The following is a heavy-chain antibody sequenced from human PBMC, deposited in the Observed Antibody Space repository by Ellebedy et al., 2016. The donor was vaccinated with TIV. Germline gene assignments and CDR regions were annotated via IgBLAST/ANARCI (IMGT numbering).Heavy chain of an antibody. J-gene: IGHJ4*02. Sequence: GSLRLSXNVSGVSISSCSYYWGWIRHRPGNGLVWLGNIYYNAKTYYNPSLQSRVTISVHTSKNQFSLKLTFGNAADTAVFYCVGHLRDGVGVVVPGAIDFWGQGTVVTVSS. CDR1: GVSISSCSYY. D-gene: IGHD2-2*01. CDR2: IYYNAKT. CDR3: VGHLRDGVGVVVPGAIDF. V-gene: IGHV4-39*01.